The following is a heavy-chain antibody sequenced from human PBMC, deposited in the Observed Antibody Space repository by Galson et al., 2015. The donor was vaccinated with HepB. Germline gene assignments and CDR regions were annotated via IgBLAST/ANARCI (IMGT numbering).Heavy chain of an antibody. D-gene: IGHD1-1*01. CDR1: GYSFSSYW. V-gene: IGHV5-51*03. CDR3: ARSLTGTHFDY. J-gene: IGHJ4*02. Sequence: QSGAEVKKPGESLKISCEGSGYSFSSYWIGWVRQMAGKGLEWLGIIYPGDSDTRYSPSFQGQVTISADKSIRTAYLQWSSLKASDTAMYYCARSLTGTHFDYWGQGALVTVSS. CDR2: IYPGDSDT.